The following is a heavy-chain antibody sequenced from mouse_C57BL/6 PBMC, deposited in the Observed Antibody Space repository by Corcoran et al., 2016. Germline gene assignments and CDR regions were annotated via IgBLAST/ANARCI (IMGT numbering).Heavy chain of an antibody. V-gene: IGHV9-3*01. Sequence: QIQLVQSGPELKKPGETVKISCKASGYTFTTYGMSWVKQAPGKGLKWMGWINTYSGVPTYADDFKGRFAFSLETSASTAYLQINNLKNEDTATYFCARALAQARVYYAMDYWGQGTSVTVSS. J-gene: IGHJ4*01. CDR3: ARALAQARVYYAMDY. CDR1: GYTFTTYG. CDR2: INTYSGVP. D-gene: IGHD3-2*02.